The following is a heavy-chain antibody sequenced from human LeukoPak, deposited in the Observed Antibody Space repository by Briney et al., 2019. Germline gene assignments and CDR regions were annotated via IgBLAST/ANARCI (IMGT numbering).Heavy chain of an antibody. CDR1: GFTFSSYA. J-gene: IGHJ4*02. D-gene: IGHD3-10*01. CDR3: ARRVNLPSSGSYRYYFDY. CDR2: ISGSGGST. Sequence: GGSLRLSCAASGFTFSSYAMSWVRQAPGKGLEWVSAISGSGGSTYFADSVKGRFTISRDNSKNTLYLQMNSLRAEDTAVYYCARRVNLPSSGSYRYYFDYWGQGTLVTVSS. V-gene: IGHV3-23*01.